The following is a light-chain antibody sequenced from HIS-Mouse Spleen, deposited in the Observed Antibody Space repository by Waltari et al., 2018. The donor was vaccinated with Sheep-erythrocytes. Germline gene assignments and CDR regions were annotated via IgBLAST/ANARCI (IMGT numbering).Light chain of an antibody. Sequence: PVERVTLSCRASQSVSSSYLTWYQQKPGQAPRLLIYGASTRATSIPARFSGSGSGTDFTLTISSLQPEDFAVYYCQQDYNPLTFGGGTKVEIK. J-gene: IGKJ4*01. CDR1: QSVSSSY. V-gene: IGKV3D-7*01. CDR3: QQDYNPLT. CDR2: GAS.